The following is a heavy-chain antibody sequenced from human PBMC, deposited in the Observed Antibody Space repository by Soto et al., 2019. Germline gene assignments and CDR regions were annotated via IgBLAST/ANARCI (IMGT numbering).Heavy chain of an antibody. D-gene: IGHD3-3*01. V-gene: IGHV1-18*01. CDR2: INTYNDKT. Sequence: QVQMVQSGGEVKKPGASVKVSCKTSGCTFTDYGISWVRQAPGQGLEWMGWINTYNDKTDYTQKLQARVTLTTDTATTTAYMELRSLTSDDTAVYYCARGYDIWSGRSFGMDVWGQGTTIIVSS. CDR3: ARGYDIWSGRSFGMDV. J-gene: IGHJ6*02. CDR1: GCTFTDYG.